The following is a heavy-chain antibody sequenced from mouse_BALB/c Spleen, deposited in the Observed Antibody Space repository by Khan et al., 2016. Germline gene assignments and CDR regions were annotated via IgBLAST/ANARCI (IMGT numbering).Heavy chain of an antibody. J-gene: IGHJ3*01. Sequence: EVELVESGPGLVKPSQSLSLTCSVTGYSITSGYYWNWIRQFPGNKLEWMGYISYDGSNNYNPSLKNRISITRDTSKNQFFLKLNSVTTEDTATYYCARGGNSFWFAYWGQGTLVTVSA. CDR2: ISYDGSN. CDR1: GYSITSGYY. V-gene: IGHV3-6*02. CDR3: ARGGNSFWFAY.